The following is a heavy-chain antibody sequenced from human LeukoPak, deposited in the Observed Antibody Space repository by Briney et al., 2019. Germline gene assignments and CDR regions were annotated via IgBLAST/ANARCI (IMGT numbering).Heavy chain of an antibody. CDR2: IYPDESET. D-gene: IGHD3-16*01. Sequence: AGESLKISCRASGYTFNNHWIAWVRQMPGEGLEWVGRIYPDESETTYSPSFQGQVTITADTSSGTAYLQWRSLKTWDSAIYYCARHRSETYWGGHADPFDLWGQGTMVTVSS. CDR1: GYTFNNHW. J-gene: IGHJ3*01. V-gene: IGHV5-51*01. CDR3: ARHRSETYWGGHADPFDL.